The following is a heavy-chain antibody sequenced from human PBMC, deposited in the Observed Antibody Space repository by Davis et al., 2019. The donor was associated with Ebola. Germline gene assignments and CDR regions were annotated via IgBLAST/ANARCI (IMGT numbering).Heavy chain of an antibody. CDR1: GYTFTSYG. CDR3: ARDPTVTTHIPQGWFDP. CDR2: ISAYNGNT. Sequence: ASVKVSCKASGYTFTSYGISWVRQAPGQGLEWMGWISAYNGNTNYAQKLQGRVTMTTDTSTSTAYMELRSLRSDDTAVYYCARDPTVTTHIPQGWFDPWGQGTLVTVSS. D-gene: IGHD4-17*01. J-gene: IGHJ5*02. V-gene: IGHV1-18*01.